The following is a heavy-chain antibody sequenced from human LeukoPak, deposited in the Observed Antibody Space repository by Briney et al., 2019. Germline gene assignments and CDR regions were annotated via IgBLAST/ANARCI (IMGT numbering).Heavy chain of an antibody. D-gene: IGHD3-10*01. Sequence: SVKVSCKASGGTFSSYAISWVRQAPGQGLEWMGRIIPIFGTANYAQKFQGRVTITTDESTSTAYMELSSLRSEDTAVYYCAPGESGAQSFDYWGQGTLVTVSS. CDR2: IIPIFGTA. CDR1: GGTFSSYA. CDR3: APGESGAQSFDY. V-gene: IGHV1-69*05. J-gene: IGHJ4*02.